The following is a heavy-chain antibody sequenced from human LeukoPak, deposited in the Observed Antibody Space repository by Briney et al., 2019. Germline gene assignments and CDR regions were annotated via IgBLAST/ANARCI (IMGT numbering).Heavy chain of an antibody. CDR3: ARGPRDGYKEKIFDY. V-gene: IGHV4-34*01. Sequence: PSETLSLTCAVYGGSFSGYYWSWIRQPPGKGLEWIGEINHSGSTNYNPSLKSRVTISVDTSKNQFSLKLSSVTAADKAVYYCARGPRDGYKEKIFDYWGQGTLVTVSS. D-gene: IGHD5-24*01. CDR1: GGSFSGYY. CDR2: INHSGST. J-gene: IGHJ4*02.